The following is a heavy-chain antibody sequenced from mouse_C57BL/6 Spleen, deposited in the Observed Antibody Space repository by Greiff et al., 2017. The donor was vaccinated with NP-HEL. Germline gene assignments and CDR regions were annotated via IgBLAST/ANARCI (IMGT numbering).Heavy chain of an antibody. CDR3: ASLGGGAMDY. Sequence: VQLHQPGAELVRPGSSVKLSCKASGYTFTSYWMHWVKQRPIQGLEWIGNIDPSDSETHYNQKFKDKATLTVDKSSSTAYMQLSSLTSEDSAVYYCASLGGGAMDYWGQGTSVTVSS. CDR1: GYTFTSYW. D-gene: IGHD3-1*01. CDR2: IDPSDSET. V-gene: IGHV1-52*01. J-gene: IGHJ4*01.